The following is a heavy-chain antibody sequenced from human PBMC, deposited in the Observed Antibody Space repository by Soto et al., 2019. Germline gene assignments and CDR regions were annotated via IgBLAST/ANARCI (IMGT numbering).Heavy chain of an antibody. CDR1: GYTFTSYD. V-gene: IGHV1-8*01. CDR3: ARRFYYYYGLDV. CDR2: MNPNSANT. Sequence: VASVKVSCKASGYTFTSYDINWVRQATGQGLEWMGWMNPNSANTGYAQKFQGRVTMTRNTSISTAYMELSSLRSEDTAVYYCARRFYYYYGLDVWGQGTTVTVSS. J-gene: IGHJ6*02.